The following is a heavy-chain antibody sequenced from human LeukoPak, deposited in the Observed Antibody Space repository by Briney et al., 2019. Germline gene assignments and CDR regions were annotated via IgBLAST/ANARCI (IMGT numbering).Heavy chain of an antibody. J-gene: IGHJ4*02. D-gene: IGHD2-15*01. V-gene: IGHV1-69*06. Sequence: ASVKVSCKTSGYTFNSYAISWVRQAPGQGLEWMGGIIPIFGTANYAQKFQGRVTITADKSTSTAYMELSSLRSEDTAVYYCARAHDVDCSGGSCYLPQYFDYWGQGTLVTVSS. CDR3: ARAHDVDCSGGSCYLPQYFDY. CDR2: IIPIFGTA. CDR1: GYTFNSYA.